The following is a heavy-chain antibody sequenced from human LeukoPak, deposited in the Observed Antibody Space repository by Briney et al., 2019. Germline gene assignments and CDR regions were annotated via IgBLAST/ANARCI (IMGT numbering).Heavy chain of an antibody. V-gene: IGHV3-49*04. J-gene: IGHJ3*02. CDR1: GLTFGDYA. Sequence: PGGSLRLSCTASGLTFGDYAMSWVRQAPGKGLEWVSFIRSKAYGGTTEYAASVKSRFIISRDDSKSIAYLQMNSLKTEDTAVYYCSRVRYCSGRSCYFGAFDIWGQGTMVTVSS. D-gene: IGHD2-15*01. CDR2: IRSKAYGGTT. CDR3: SRVRYCSGRSCYFGAFDI.